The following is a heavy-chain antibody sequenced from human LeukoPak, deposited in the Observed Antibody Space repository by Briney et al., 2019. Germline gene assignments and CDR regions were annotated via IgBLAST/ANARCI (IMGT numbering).Heavy chain of an antibody. CDR2: ISSSGDTM. D-gene: IGHD1-1*01. Sequence: PGGSLRLSCAPSGLTFSDYYMSWIRQAPGKGLEWVSYISSSGDTMYYAASVKGRFTISRDNAKNSLYLQMNSLRAEDTAVYYCARELNGAFDPWGQGTLVTVSS. V-gene: IGHV3-11*04. J-gene: IGHJ5*02. CDR1: GLTFSDYY. CDR3: ARELNGAFDP.